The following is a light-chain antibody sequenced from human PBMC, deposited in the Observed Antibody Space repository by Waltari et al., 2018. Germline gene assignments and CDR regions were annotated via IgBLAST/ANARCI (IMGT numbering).Light chain of an antibody. CDR3: GTWDNSLSAWV. V-gene: IGLV1-51*01. CDR1: TPNIGDIY. J-gene: IGLJ3*02. CDR2: DNN. Sequence: QSVLTQPPSVSAAPGQKVTIPCSGSTPNIGDIYVSWFQQLPGTAPRLLIYDNNKRPSGIPDRFSGSKSGTSATLGITGLQTGDEADYYCGTWDNSLSAWVFGGGTKLTVL.